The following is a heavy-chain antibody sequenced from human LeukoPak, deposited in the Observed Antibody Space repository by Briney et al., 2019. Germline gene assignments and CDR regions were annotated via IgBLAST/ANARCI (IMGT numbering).Heavy chain of an antibody. J-gene: IGHJ4*02. CDR3: ARDPELDYGGHAFDY. CDR1: DGSIIRGGYC. D-gene: IGHD4-23*01. CDR2: IYYSGST. Sequence: PSPTLSLTCTVSDGSIIRGGYCWSLIRQHPGKGLEWIGYIYYSGSTYYNPSLKSRVTISVDTSKNQFSLKLSSVTAADTAVYYCARDPELDYGGHAFDYWGQGTLVTVSS. V-gene: IGHV4-31*03.